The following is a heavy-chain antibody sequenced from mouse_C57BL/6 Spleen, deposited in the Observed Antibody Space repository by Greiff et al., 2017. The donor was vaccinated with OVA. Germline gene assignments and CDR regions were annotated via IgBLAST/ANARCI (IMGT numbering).Heavy chain of an antibody. J-gene: IGHJ3*01. CDR3: ARPGGDWFAY. CDR2: IDPENGDT. D-gene: IGHD4-1*01. Sequence: VQLQQSGAELVRPGASVKLSCTASGFNIKDDYMHWVKQRPEQGLEWIGWIDPENGDTEYASKFQGKATITADTSSNTAYMQLSSLTSEDSAVYYCARPGGDWFAYWGQGTLVTVSA. V-gene: IGHV14-4*01. CDR1: GFNIKDDY.